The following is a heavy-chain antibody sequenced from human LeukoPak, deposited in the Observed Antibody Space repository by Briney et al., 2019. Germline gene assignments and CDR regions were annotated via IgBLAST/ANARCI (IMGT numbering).Heavy chain of an antibody. CDR3: TREGFPVGATRDY. V-gene: IGHV3-49*03. D-gene: IGHD1-26*01. J-gene: IGHJ4*02. CDR1: GFTFGDYA. CDR2: IRSKAYGGTT. Sequence: PGGSLRLSCTASGFTFGDYAMSWFRQAPGKGLEWVGFIRSKAYGGTTEYAASVKGRFTISRDDSKSIAYLQMNSLKTEDTAVYYCTREGFPVGATRDYWGQGTLVTVSS.